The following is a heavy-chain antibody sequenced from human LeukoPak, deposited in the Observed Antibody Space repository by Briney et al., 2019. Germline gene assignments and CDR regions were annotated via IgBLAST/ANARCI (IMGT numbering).Heavy chain of an antibody. CDR3: ASSYYYDSSGTLFDY. D-gene: IGHD3-22*01. CDR2: IIPIFGTA. CDR1: GGTFSSYA. V-gene: IGHV1-69*05. J-gene: IGHJ4*02. Sequence: SVKVSCKASGGTFSSYAISWVRQAPGQGLEWMGRIIPIFGTANYAQKFQGRVTITTDESTSTAYMELSSLRSEDTAVYYYASSYYYDSSGTLFDYWGQGTLVTVSS.